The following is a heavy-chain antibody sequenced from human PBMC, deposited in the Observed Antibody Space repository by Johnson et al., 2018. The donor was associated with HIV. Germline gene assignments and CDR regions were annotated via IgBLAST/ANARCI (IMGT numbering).Heavy chain of an antibody. CDR1: GFTFSSFA. D-gene: IGHD5-18*01. V-gene: IGHV3-30-3*01. CDR2: ISYDGSNK. CDR3: AKSRGGYSYGYDAFDI. Sequence: QVQLVESGGGLVRPGGSLRLSCAASGFTFSSFAMHWVRQAPGKGLEWMAFISYDGSNKYFTDSVRGRFTISRDNSKNTLFLQMNSLRAEDTAVYYCAKSRGGYSYGYDAFDIWGQGTMVTVSS. J-gene: IGHJ3*02.